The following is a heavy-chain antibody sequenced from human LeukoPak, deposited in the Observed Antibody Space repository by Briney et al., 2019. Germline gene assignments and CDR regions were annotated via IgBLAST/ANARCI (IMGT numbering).Heavy chain of an antibody. D-gene: IGHD3-3*01. CDR2: ISSSSSYI. Sequence: GGSLRLSCAASGFTFSSYSTNWVRQAPGKGLEWVSSISSSSSYIYYADSVKGRFTISRDNAKNSLYLQMNSLRAEDTAVYYCAREPYYDFWSGYYDIDYWGQGTLVTVSS. J-gene: IGHJ4*02. CDR1: GFTFSSYS. V-gene: IGHV3-21*01. CDR3: AREPYYDFWSGYYDIDY.